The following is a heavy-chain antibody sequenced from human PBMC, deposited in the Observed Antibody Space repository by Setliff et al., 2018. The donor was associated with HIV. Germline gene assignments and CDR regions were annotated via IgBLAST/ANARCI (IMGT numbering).Heavy chain of an antibody. CDR2: MTNTGNNV. V-gene: IGHV3-11*01. D-gene: IGHD3-22*01. Sequence: GGSLRLSCSASGFSFNSFSMTWIRQAPGKGLEWLAYMTNTGNNVYHADSVKGRFTISRDNAKNSLFLQMNSLRAEDTAVYYCAGDLFPYYHDSSPYYPPGYWGQGTLVTVSS. CDR1: GFSFNSFS. CDR3: AGDLFPYYHDSSPYYPPGY. J-gene: IGHJ4*02.